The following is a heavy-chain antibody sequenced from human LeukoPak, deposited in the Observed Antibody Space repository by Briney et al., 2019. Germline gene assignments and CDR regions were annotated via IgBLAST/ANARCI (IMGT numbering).Heavy chain of an antibody. V-gene: IGHV1-69*05. J-gene: IGHJ6*03. CDR1: VGTFSSYA. Sequence: ASVKVSCKASVGTFSSYAISWVRQAPGQGLEWMGGIIPIFGTANYAQKFQGRVTTTTDESTSTAYMELSSLRSEDTAVYYCARDIVIVPAIGSGPSYYYYFYMGVWGKGTTVTVSS. CDR3: ARDIVIVPAIGSGPSYYYYFYMGV. CDR2: IIPIFGTA. D-gene: IGHD2-2*01.